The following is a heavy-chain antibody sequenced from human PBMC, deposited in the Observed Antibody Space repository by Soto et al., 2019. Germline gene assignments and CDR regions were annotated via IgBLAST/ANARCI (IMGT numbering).Heavy chain of an antibody. CDR3: SRDVVVGAKALNY. V-gene: IGHV3-7*01. Sequence: PGGSLRLSCAASGFTFSNYWMTWVRQAPGKGLEWVAXXXXXXXEKHYVDSVKGRFTISRDNAKNSLYLQMNSLRVEDTAVYFCSRDVVVGAKALNYWGQGALVTVSS. CDR1: GFTFSNYW. J-gene: IGHJ4*02. CDR2: XXXXXXEK. D-gene: IGHD2-15*01.